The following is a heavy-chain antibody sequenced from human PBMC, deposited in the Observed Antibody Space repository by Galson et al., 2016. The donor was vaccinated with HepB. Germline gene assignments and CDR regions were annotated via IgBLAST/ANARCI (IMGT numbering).Heavy chain of an antibody. V-gene: IGHV4-59*01. CDR1: GDSFSGYY. J-gene: IGHJ4*02. Sequence: SETLSLTCSVSGDSFSGYYWSWIRQPPGKGLEWIGYIYYSGNTDYNPSLKSRATISKDTSRNQFSLKLASVTAADTAVYYCARRRFGITYFDFWGQGSLVTASS. D-gene: IGHD1-20*01. CDR3: ARRRFGITYFDF. CDR2: IYYSGNT.